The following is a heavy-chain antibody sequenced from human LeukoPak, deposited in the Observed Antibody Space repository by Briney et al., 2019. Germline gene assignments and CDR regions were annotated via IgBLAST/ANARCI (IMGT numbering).Heavy chain of an antibody. V-gene: IGHV3-23*01. CDR2: ISGSGGRT. Sequence: PGGSLRLSCAASGFTFSSYAMSWVRQAPGKGLEWVSAISGSGGRTYYADSVNGRFTISRDNSKNTLYLQMNSLRAEDTAVNYCAKGHAVYCSSTSRYLDYWGQGTLVTVSS. CDR3: AKGHAVYCSSTSRYLDY. D-gene: IGHD2-2*01. CDR1: GFTFSSYA. J-gene: IGHJ4*02.